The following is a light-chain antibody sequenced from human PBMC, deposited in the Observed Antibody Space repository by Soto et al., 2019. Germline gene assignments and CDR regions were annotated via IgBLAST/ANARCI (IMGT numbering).Light chain of an antibody. CDR2: GAS. J-gene: IGKJ5*01. CDR3: QKYNNAPSIT. V-gene: IGKV1-27*01. CDR1: QGISNY. Sequence: DIQMTQSPSSLSASVGDRVTITCRASQGISNYLAWYQQNPGKVPKLLIYGASNLQSGVPSRFSGSGSGTEFTLTISSLQPEDVANYYCQKYNNAPSITFGQGTRLEIK.